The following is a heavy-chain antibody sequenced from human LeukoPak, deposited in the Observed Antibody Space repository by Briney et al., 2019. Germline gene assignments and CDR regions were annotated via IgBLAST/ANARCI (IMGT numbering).Heavy chain of an antibody. J-gene: IGHJ4*02. D-gene: IGHD2-15*01. Sequence: GGSLRLSCAASRFTFSRYNMNWVRQAPGKGLEWVSSISSSSSYIYYADSVKGRFTISRDNAKNSLYLQMNSLRAEDTVVYYCARGAPYCSGGSCMYYFDYWGQGTLVTVSS. CDR1: RFTFSRYN. CDR3: ARGAPYCSGGSCMYYFDY. CDR2: ISSSSSYI. V-gene: IGHV3-21*01.